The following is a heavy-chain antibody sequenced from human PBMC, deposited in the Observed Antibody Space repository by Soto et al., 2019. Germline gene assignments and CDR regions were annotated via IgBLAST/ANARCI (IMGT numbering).Heavy chain of an antibody. CDR2: VGGNNRHT. V-gene: IGHV1-18*01. Sequence: QVQLVQSGVEVKKPGASVEVSCKASGYTFTTYGISWVRQAPGQGLEWMGWVGGNNRHTNYGQKFKHRVTMTTDTSTSKAYLELRRLKSDDTAIYYCARDLGQCSWTWRNCQRNWLDPWGQGTLVTVSS. D-gene: IGHD2-15*01. J-gene: IGHJ5*02. CDR1: GYTFTTYG. CDR3: ARDLGQCSWTWRNCQRNWLDP.